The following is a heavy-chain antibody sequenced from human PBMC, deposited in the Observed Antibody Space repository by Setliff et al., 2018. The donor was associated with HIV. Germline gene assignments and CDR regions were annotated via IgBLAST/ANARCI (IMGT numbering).Heavy chain of an antibody. CDR1: GFTFSVYG. J-gene: IGHJ4*02. CDR3: ARYSSSWHTFDY. V-gene: IGHV3-30*03. Sequence: GGSLRLSCAASGFTFSVYGMHWVRQAPGKGLECVALISHDGSNQYYADSVKGRFTISRDDPKNTLYLQMHSLTPEDTAIYHCARYSSSWHTFDYWGQGTLVTVSS. D-gene: IGHD6-13*01. CDR2: ISHDGSNQ.